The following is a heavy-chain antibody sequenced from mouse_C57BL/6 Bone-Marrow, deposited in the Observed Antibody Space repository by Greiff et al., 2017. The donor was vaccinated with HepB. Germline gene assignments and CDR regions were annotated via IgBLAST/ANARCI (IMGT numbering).Heavy chain of an antibody. D-gene: IGHD2-4*01. CDR1: GFTFSSYG. J-gene: IGHJ3*01. CDR2: ISSGGSYT. V-gene: IGHV5-6*02. Sequence: EVMLVESGGDLVKPGGSLKLSCAASGFTFSSYGMSWVRQTPDKRLEWVATISSGGSYTYYPDSVKGRFTISRDNAKNTLYLQMSSLKSEDTAMYYCARRDYDYDVGAWFAYWGQGTLVTVSA. CDR3: ARRDYDYDVGAWFAY.